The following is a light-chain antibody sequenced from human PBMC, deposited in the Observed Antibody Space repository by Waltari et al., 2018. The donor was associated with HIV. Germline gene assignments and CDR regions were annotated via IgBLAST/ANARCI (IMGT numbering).Light chain of an antibody. CDR2: DVS. Sequence: QSALTQPASVSGSPGQSITISCTGTSSDIGSYNLVSWYQQHPGKAPKLVIYDVSNRPPGVSNRSPGSKTGNTASLTISGLQAEDEADYYCCSYASSPTPNWLFGGGTKLTVL. CDR1: SSDIGSYNL. V-gene: IGLV2-23*02. CDR3: CSYASSPTPNWL. J-gene: IGLJ3*02.